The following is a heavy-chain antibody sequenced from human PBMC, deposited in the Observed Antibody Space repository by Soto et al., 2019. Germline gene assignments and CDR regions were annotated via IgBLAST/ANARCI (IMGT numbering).Heavy chain of an antibody. D-gene: IGHD3-10*01. J-gene: IGHJ4*02. Sequence: PGGSLRLSCAASGFTFSSYGMHLVRQAPGKGLEWVAVIWYDGSNKYYADSVKGRFTISRDNSKNTLYLQMNSLRAEDTAVYYRARDHKLLISPLWFGESIFDYWGQGTLVTVSS. CDR2: IWYDGSNK. V-gene: IGHV3-33*01. CDR3: ARDHKLLISPLWFGESIFDY. CDR1: GFTFSSYG.